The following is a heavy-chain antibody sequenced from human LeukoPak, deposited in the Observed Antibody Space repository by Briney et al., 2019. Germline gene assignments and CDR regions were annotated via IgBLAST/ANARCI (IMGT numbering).Heavy chain of an antibody. CDR2: IYYSGST. D-gene: IGHD3-10*01. V-gene: IGHV4-59*01. CDR1: GXSISSYY. CDR3: ARNYGSGSYPYWYYYYGMDV. J-gene: IGHJ6*02. Sequence: SETLSLTCTVSGXSISSYYWSWIRQPPGKGLEWIGYIYYSGSTNYNPSLKSRVTISVDTSKNQFSLKLSSVTAADTAVYYCARNYGSGSYPYWYYYYGMDVWGQGTTVTVSS.